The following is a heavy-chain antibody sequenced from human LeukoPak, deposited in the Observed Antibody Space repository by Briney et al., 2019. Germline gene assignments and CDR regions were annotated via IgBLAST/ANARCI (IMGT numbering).Heavy chain of an antibody. CDR1: GFTFSSYA. V-gene: IGHV3-30-3*01. Sequence: GGSLRLSCAASGFTFSSYAMHWVRQAPGKGLEWVAVISYDGSNKYYADSVKGRFTISRDNSKNTLYLQMNSLRAEDTAVYYCAREVLCPDRRAFDIWGQGTMVTVSS. CDR3: AREVLCPDRRAFDI. CDR2: ISYDGSNK. J-gene: IGHJ3*02. D-gene: IGHD2-2*01.